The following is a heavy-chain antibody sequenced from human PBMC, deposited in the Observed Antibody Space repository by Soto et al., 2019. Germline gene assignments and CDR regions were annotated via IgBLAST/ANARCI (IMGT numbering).Heavy chain of an antibody. CDR1: GYSFTRYW. CDR3: ARFGYSYGFVVDVSPDYYYYYRLDV. V-gene: IGHV5-10-1*01. Sequence: PGESLKISCKGSGYSFTRYWISWVRQMPGKGLEWMGRIDPSDSYTNYSPSFQGHVTISADKSISTAYLQWSGLKASDTAMYYCARFGYSYGFVVDVSPDYYYYYRLDVWGQGATGTASS. J-gene: IGHJ6*02. D-gene: IGHD5-18*01. CDR2: IDPSDSYT.